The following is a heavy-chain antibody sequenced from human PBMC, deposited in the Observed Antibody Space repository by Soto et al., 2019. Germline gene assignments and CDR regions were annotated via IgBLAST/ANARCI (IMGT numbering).Heavy chain of an antibody. CDR2: VYHSGST. CDR1: GGPISSSSYY. D-gene: IGHD6-19*01. CDR3: ARGRGYSSGWYTGNYFDS. J-gene: IGHJ4*02. V-gene: IGHV4-39*01. Sequence: QLQLQESGPGLVRPSETLSLTCTVSGGPISSSSYYWGWIRQPPGKGLEWIGSVYHSGSTYSNLSLKSRVTISVDTSKKQFSLRLTSVTASDTAVYYCARGRGYSSGWYTGNYFDSWAQGSLVTVSS.